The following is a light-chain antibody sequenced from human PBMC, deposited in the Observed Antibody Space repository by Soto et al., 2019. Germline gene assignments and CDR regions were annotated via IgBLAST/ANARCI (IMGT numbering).Light chain of an antibody. Sequence: DIPMTQSPSSLSASVGDRVSITCRASQSISGYLNWYQKKSGQAPKLLMYAASTLQSGVPSRFSGSGSGTDFTLTISSLQPEDSATYFCQQSYTMPWTFGQGTKVEIK. CDR1: QSISGY. J-gene: IGKJ1*01. CDR2: AAS. V-gene: IGKV1-39*01. CDR3: QQSYTMPWT.